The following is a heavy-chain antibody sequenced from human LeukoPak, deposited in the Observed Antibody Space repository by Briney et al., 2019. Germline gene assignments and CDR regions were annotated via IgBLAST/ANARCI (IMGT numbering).Heavy chain of an antibody. V-gene: IGHV3-66*01. Sequence: GGSLRLSCAASGFTVSSNYMGWVRQAPGKGLEWVSVIYSGGSTYYADSVKGRFTISRDNSKNTLYLQMNSLRAEDTAVYYCARDQPYGSGSYYDYWGQGTLVTVSS. CDR2: IYSGGST. J-gene: IGHJ4*02. CDR3: ARDQPYGSGSYYDY. CDR1: GFTVSSNY. D-gene: IGHD3-10*01.